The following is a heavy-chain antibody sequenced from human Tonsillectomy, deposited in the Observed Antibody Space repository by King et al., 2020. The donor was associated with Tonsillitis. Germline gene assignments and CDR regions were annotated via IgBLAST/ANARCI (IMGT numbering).Heavy chain of an antibody. Sequence: VQLVESGGGLVQPGRSLRLSCTGSGFTFGDYTMSWFRQAPGKGLEWVGFIRSKPYGGTTEYTASVKGRFTISRDDSKSIAYLQSNSLKTEDTAVYYCSREDDFWSGYSDWGQGTLVTVSS. J-gene: IGHJ4*02. CDR3: SREDDFWSGYSD. CDR2: IRSKPYGGTT. CDR1: GFTFGDYT. D-gene: IGHD3-3*01. V-gene: IGHV3-49*01.